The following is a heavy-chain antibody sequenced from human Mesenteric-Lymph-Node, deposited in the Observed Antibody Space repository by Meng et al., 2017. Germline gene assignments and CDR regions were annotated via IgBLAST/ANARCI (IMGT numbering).Heavy chain of an antibody. V-gene: IGHV1-3*01. CDR1: GYTFTSYA. CDR3: ARGYSSGWYGDYFDY. CDR2: INAGNGNT. D-gene: IGHD6-19*01. J-gene: IGHJ4*02. Sequence: QGQLVQSGAEVKKPGASVKVSCKASGYTFTSYAMHWVRQAPGQRLEWMGWINAGNGNTKYSQKFQGRVTITRDTSASTAYMELSSLRSEDTAVYYCARGYSSGWYGDYFDYWGQGTLVTVSS.